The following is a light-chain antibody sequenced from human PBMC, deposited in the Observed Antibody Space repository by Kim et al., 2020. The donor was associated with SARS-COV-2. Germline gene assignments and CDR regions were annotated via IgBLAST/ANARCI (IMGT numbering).Light chain of an antibody. CDR3: QHYVRFPYT. Sequence: DIQMTQSPSTLSASVGDRVTITCRASQGINTYLALYQQRPGKAPKLLIYLASTLESGVPPRFSGSGFGTEFTLTINSLPPDDFATYYCQHYVRFPYTFGQGTKLEI. CDR1: QGINTY. J-gene: IGKJ2*01. CDR2: LAS. V-gene: IGKV1-5*03.